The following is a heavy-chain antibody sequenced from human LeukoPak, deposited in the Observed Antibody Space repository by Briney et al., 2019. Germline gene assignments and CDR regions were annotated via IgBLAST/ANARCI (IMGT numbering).Heavy chain of an antibody. J-gene: IGHJ6*03. D-gene: IGHD4-23*01. V-gene: IGHV1-8*03. Sequence: ASVKVSCKASGYTFTSYDINWVRQATGQGLEWMGWMNPNSGNTGYAQKFQGRVTITRNTSISTAYMELSSLRSEDTAVYYCARGGGNLYYYYYTDVWGKGTTVTVSS. CDR3: ARGGGNLYYYYYTDV. CDR2: MNPNSGNT. CDR1: GYTFTSYD.